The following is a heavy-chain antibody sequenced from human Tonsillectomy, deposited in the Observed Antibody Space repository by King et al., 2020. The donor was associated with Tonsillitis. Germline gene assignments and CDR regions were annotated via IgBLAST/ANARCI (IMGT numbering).Heavy chain of an antibody. V-gene: IGHV3-11*01. Sequence: VQLVESGGGLVKPGGSLRLSCAASGFTFSDYYMSWIRQAPGKGLEWVSYISSSGSTIYXADXVKGRXTXSRDNAKNSXYLQMNSLRAEDTAVYYCASXXXXXGSXXFXXWGQGXLVTVSS. CDR1: GFTFSDYY. J-gene: IGHJ4*02. CDR3: ASXXXXXGSXXFXX. CDR2: ISSSGSTI.